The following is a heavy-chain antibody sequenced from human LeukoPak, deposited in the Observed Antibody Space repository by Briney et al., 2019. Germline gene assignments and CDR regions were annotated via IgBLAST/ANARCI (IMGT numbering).Heavy chain of an antibody. CDR3: VRGEYSYGYFDY. CDR1: GYTFTGYY. CDR2: INPNSGGT. J-gene: IGHJ4*02. Sequence: ASVKVSCKASGYTFTGYYIHWVRQAPGQGHEWMGWINPNSGGTNYAQKFQGRVTMTRDTYISTAYMELSSLRSDGTAVYYCVRGEYSYGYFDYWGQGTLVTVSS. V-gene: IGHV1-2*02. D-gene: IGHD5-18*01.